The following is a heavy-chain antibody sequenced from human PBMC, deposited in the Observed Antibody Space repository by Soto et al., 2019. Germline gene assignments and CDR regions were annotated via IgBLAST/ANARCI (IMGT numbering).Heavy chain of an antibody. CDR3: AKGAEVIAASESDY. V-gene: IGHV3-23*01. D-gene: IGHD5-12*01. J-gene: IGHJ4*02. CDR2: LSGSGPGT. Sequence: GGSLRLSCAASGFTFSSFAMSWVRQAPGKGLEWVSGLSGSGPGTYYADSVKGRFTISRDNSKNTLYLQMNSLRAEDTAVYYCAKGAEVIAASESDYWGQGTLVTVSS. CDR1: GFTFSSFA.